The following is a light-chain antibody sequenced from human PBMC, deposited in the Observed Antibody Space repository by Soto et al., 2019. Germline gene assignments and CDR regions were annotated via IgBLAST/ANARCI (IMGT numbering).Light chain of an antibody. CDR2: EAS. V-gene: IGKV1-39*01. CDR3: QQTYNPPDT. J-gene: IGKJ1*01. Sequence: DIRMTQSPSSLSASVGDRVTIACRASQSIDTHLNWYQQHPGKAPNALIYEASNLQSGVPSRFSGRGSGTDSTLTISGLQPVGSASYYCQQTYNPPDTVGQGTKVEIK. CDR1: QSIDTH.